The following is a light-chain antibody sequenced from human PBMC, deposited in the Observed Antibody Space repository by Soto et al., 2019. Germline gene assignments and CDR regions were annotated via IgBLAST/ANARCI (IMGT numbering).Light chain of an antibody. CDR1: QSVGDTF. CDR2: GVS. CDR3: GQFVSSPPRT. J-gene: IGKJ1*01. V-gene: IGKV3-20*01. Sequence: EIVLTQSPGTLSLSPGEKATRCCRASQSVGDTFLSWYQQKPGLAPRLLIYGVSNRATGIPDRFSGSGSGTDFILTISRLEPEDFALYYCGQFVSSPPRTFGQGTKVDIK.